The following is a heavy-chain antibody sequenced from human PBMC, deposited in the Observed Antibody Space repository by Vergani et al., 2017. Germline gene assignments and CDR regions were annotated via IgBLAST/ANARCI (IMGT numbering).Heavy chain of an antibody. CDR1: GFTFTAHG. Sequence: EVQLLESGGGSAQPGESLRLSCVASGFTFTAHGLNWVRQAPGKGLEWVGFIRSKAYGGTTEYAASVKGRFTISRDDSKSIAYLQMNSLKTEDTAVYYCTRANVLRYFDWFDYFDYWGQGTLVTVSS. CDR2: IRSKAYGGTT. V-gene: IGHV3-49*04. CDR3: TRANVLRYFDWFDYFDY. D-gene: IGHD3-9*01. J-gene: IGHJ4*02.